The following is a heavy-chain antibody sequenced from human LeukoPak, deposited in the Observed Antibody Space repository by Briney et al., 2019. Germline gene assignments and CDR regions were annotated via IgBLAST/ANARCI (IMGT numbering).Heavy chain of an antibody. V-gene: IGHV4-4*07. CDR1: GGSISNYY. CDR3: ARICGSATNYRLCGFDI. Sequence: SETLSLTCTVSGGSISNYYWNWIRQPAGKGLEWIGRIDTSWSTNYNPSLKSRVTMSVDTSKNHFSLKATSVTAADTAVYSCARICGSATNYRLCGFDIWGQGTVVTVSS. D-gene: IGHD3-10*01. J-gene: IGHJ3*02. CDR2: IDTSWST.